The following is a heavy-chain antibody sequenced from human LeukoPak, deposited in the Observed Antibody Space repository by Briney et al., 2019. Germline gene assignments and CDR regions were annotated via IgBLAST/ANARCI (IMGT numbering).Heavy chain of an antibody. CDR2: IYYSGST. J-gene: IGHJ3*02. CDR1: GGSISSGGYY. Sequence: SETLSLTCTVSGGSISSGGYYWSWIRQHPGKGLEWIGYIYYSGSTYYNPSLKSRVTISVDTSKNQFSLKLSSVTAADTAVYYCAREPSYSSGYSYAFDISGQGTMVTVSS. V-gene: IGHV4-31*03. D-gene: IGHD3-22*01. CDR3: AREPSYSSGYSYAFDI.